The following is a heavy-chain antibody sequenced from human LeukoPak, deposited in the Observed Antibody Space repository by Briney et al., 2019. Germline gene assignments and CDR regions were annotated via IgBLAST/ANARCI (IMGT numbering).Heavy chain of an antibody. D-gene: IGHD2-2*01. V-gene: IGHV3-30-3*01. J-gene: IGHJ6*02. CDR3: ARGKGSSTSGYGMDV. CDR2: ISYDGSNK. CDR1: GFTFSSYA. Sequence: GGSLRLSCAASGFTFSSYAMHWVRQAPGKGLEWVAVISYDGSNKYYADSVKGRFTISRDNSKNTLYLQMNSLRAEDTAVCYCARGKGSSTSGYGMDVWGQGTTVTVSS.